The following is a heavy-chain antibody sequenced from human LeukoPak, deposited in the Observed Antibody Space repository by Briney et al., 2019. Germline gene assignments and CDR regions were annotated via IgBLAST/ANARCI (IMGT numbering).Heavy chain of an antibody. D-gene: IGHD3-9*01. V-gene: IGHV3-23*01. CDR2: ISGSGGST. CDR3: VRDRYDVLTGYNDAFDI. CDR1: GFTFSSYA. Sequence: GWSLRLSCAASGFTFSSYAMSWVRQAPGKGLEWVSAISGSGGSTYYADSVKGRFTISRDNAKNSLYLQMNSLRAEDTAVYYCVRDRYDVLTGYNDAFDIWGHGTLVAVSS. J-gene: IGHJ3*02.